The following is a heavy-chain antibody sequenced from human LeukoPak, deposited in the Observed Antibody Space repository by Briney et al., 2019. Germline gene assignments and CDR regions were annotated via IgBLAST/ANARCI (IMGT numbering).Heavy chain of an antibody. CDR2: IYSGGTT. J-gene: IGHJ2*01. D-gene: IGHD4-23*01. Sequence: PGGSLRLSCAASLFTVSSNYMSWVRPAPGKGVEWVSVIYSGGTTNYADSVKGRFTISRDNSKNTLYLQMNSLRDEDTAVYFCARALQLHWYFDLWGRGALVTVSS. CDR3: ARALQLHWYFDL. CDR1: LFTVSSNY. V-gene: IGHV3-53*01.